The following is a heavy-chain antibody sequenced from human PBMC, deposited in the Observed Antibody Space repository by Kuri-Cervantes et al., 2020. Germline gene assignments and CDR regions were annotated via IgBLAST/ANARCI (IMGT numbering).Heavy chain of an antibody. CDR3: AGFHVQSDVPLRYYFDY. Sequence: GESLKISCAASGFTFSSYAMSWVRQAPGKGLEWVSVISGSGGNTYYAESVKGRFTISRDNSKNTLYVQMNSLRPEDTAVYFCAGFHVQSDVPLRYYFDYWGQGTLVTVSS. CDR2: ISGSGGNT. J-gene: IGHJ4*02. D-gene: IGHD3-16*01. CDR1: GFTFSSYA. V-gene: IGHV3-23*01.